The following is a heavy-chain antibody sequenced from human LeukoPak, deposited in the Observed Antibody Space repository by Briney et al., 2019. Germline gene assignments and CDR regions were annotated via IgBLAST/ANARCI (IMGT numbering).Heavy chain of an antibody. V-gene: IGHV3-11*04. Sequence: PGGSLRLSCAASGFTFSDYNMRWIRQAPGKGLEWVSSISRSGSTKYYADSVKGRFTISRDNAKNSLYLQMNSLRAEDTAVYYCAELGITMIGGAWGKGTTVTISS. CDR3: AELGITMIGGA. CDR2: ISRSGSTK. CDR1: GFTFSDYN. D-gene: IGHD3-10*02. J-gene: IGHJ6*04.